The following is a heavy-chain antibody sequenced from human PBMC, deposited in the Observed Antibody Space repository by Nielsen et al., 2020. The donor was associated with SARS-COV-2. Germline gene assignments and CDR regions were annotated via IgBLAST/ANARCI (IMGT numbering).Heavy chain of an antibody. CDR2: ISYDGNNK. CDR1: GFTFSSYA. J-gene: IGHJ4*02. D-gene: IGHD3-3*01. CDR3: VRDSSVVIWSGYPVD. Sequence: GGSLRLSCAASGFTFSSYAMHWVRQAPGKGLEWLAVISYDGNNKYYADSVRGRFAISRDNSKNTLYLLMNSLRTEDTALYYCVRDSSVVIWSGYPVDWGQGTLVTVSS. V-gene: IGHV3-30*09.